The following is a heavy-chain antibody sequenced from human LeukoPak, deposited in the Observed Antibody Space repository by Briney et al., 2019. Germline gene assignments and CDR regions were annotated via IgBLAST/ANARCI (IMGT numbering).Heavy chain of an antibody. CDR2: INPNSGGT. D-gene: IGHD3-10*01. V-gene: IGHV1-2*02. CDR1: GHTFTGYY. Sequence: ASVKVSCKASGHTFTGYYMHWVRQAPGQGLEWMGWINPNSGGTNYAQKFQGRVTMTRDTSISTAYMELSRLRSDDTAVYYCARATSKVVRGAFDYWGQGTLVTVSS. CDR3: ARATSKVVRGAFDY. J-gene: IGHJ4*02.